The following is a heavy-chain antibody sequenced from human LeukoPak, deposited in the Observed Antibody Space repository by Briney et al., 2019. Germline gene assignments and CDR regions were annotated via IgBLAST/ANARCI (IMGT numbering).Heavy chain of an antibody. V-gene: IGHV3-23*01. CDR2: ISGSGGST. J-gene: IGHJ3*01. D-gene: IGHD6-19*01. CDR1: GFTVSTNY. Sequence: GGSLRLSCAASGFTVSTNYMSWVRQAPGKGLEWVSAISGSGGSTYYADSVKGRFTISRDNSKNTLYLQMNSLRAEGTAVYYCAKDKMTWLVWGQGTMVTVSS. CDR3: AKDKMTWLV.